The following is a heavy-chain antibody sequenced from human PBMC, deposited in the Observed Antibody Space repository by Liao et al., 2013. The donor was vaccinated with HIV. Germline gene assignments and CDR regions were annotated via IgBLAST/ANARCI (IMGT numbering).Heavy chain of an antibody. D-gene: IGHD3-22*01. CDR3: ARNAEDSSGYSV. Sequence: QVQLQQWGAGLLKPSETLSLTCAVYGGSFSGYYWSWIRQPPGKGLEWIGEINHSGSTNYNPSLKSRVTISVDTSKNQFSLKLSSVTAADTAVYYCARNAEDSSGYSVWGQGTLVTVSS. CDR1: GGSFSGYY. V-gene: IGHV4-34*01. J-gene: IGHJ4*02. CDR2: INHSGST.